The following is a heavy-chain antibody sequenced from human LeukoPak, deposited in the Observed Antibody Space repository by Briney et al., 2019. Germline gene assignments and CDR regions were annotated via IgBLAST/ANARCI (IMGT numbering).Heavy chain of an antibody. Sequence: PPETLSLTCTVSGVSISNYYWSWIRQPAGKGPEWIGRIDTSGATNCNPSLKSRVTMSVDTSKNQFSLRLTSVTAADTAVYYCARGSRYFLHWGQGTLVTVSS. V-gene: IGHV4-4*07. J-gene: IGHJ1*01. CDR3: ARGSRYFLH. CDR1: GVSISNYY. CDR2: IDTSGAT.